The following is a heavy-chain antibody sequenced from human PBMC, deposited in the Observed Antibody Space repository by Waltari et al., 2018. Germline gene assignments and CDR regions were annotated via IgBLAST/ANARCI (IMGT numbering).Heavy chain of an antibody. CDR1: GGTFSSYA. CDR3: VRDRGWAKSGRIRGYFDY. D-gene: IGHD3-10*01. Sequence: GAEVKKPGSSVKVSCKASGGTFSSYAISWVRQAPGQGLEWMGGIIPIFGTANYAQKFQGRVTITTDESTSTAYMELSSLRSEDTAVYYCVRDRGWAKSGRIRGYFDYWGQGTLVTVSS. J-gene: IGHJ4*02. CDR2: IIPIFGTA. V-gene: IGHV1-69*05.